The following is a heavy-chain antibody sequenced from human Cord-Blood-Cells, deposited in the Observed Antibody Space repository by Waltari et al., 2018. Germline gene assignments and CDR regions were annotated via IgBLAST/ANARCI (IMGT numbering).Heavy chain of an antibody. V-gene: IGHV3-53*01. CDR1: GFTVSSNY. Sequence: VQLVESGGGLIKPGGSLRLSCAASGFTVSSNYMSWVRQAPGKGLEWVSVIYSGGSTYYADSVKGRFTISRDNSKNTLYLQMNSLRAEDTAVYYCARCGYSGYEGFDYWGQGTLVTVSS. J-gene: IGHJ4*02. CDR2: IYSGGST. CDR3: ARCGYSGYEGFDY. D-gene: IGHD5-12*01.